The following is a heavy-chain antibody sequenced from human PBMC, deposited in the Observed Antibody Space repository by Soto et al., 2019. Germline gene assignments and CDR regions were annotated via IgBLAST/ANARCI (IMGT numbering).Heavy chain of an antibody. CDR1: GGSVSSSSYF. CDR3: ARGLGYYFDS. J-gene: IGHJ4*02. Sequence: SETLSLTCTVSGGSVSSSSYFWGWIRQSPGKGLEWIGNTHYDGTTYYNASLKSRVTISVDTPKNQFSLKLNSVTAADSAVYSCARGLGYYFDSWGQGTLVTVSS. CDR2: THYDGTT. D-gene: IGHD5-12*01. V-gene: IGHV4-39*01.